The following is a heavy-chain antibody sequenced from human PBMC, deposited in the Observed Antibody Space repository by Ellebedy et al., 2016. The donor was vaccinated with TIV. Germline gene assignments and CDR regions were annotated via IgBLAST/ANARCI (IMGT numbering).Heavy chain of an antibody. CDR3: ARGDCMLLSCRSGYGMDV. J-gene: IGHJ6*02. V-gene: IGHV3-21*01. CDR2: ISRSSSHI. Sequence: PGGSLRLSCAASGSTFNSYSLNWVRQAPGKGLEWVASISRSSSHIYYAASVRGRFTISRDNTKNSLYLQMNSLRVEGTAVYYCARGDCMLLSCRSGYGMDVWGQGTTVTVSS. CDR1: GSTFNSYS. D-gene: IGHD2-8*01.